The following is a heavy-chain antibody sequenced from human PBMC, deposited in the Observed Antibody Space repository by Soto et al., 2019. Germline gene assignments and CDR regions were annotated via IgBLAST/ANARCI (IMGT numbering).Heavy chain of an antibody. D-gene: IGHD3-10*01. CDR3: ARDRETMVRGLIIGGAFDV. CDR2: INPKSGGS. CDR1: GSIFSDYY. J-gene: IGHJ3*01. V-gene: IGHV1-2*02. Sequence: ASVKVSCKASGSIFSDYYIHWVRQAPGQGLEWLGWINPKSGGSHYGQKFQGRVTMTRDTSIGTAYMELSRLRSDDTAVYYCARDRETMVRGLIIGGAFDVWGQGTVFTAS.